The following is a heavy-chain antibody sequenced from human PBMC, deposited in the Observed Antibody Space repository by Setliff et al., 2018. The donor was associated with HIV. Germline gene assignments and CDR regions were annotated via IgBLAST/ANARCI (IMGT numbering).Heavy chain of an antibody. D-gene: IGHD1-26*01. V-gene: IGHV1-18*01. Sequence: ASVKVSCKASGYTFTSYGISWVRQAPGQGLEWMGWISAYNGNTNYAQKFQERVTITRDMSTSTAYMELSSLRSEDTAVYYCAATVESVGPYYGMDVWGQGTTVTSP. CDR1: GYTFTSYG. J-gene: IGHJ6*02. CDR3: AATVESVGPYYGMDV. CDR2: ISAYNGNT.